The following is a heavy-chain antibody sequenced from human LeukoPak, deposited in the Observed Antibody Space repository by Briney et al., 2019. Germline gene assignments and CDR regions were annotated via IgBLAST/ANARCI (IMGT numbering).Heavy chain of an antibody. CDR2: ISYDGSNK. J-gene: IGHJ3*02. V-gene: IGHV3-30*04. D-gene: IGHD3-22*01. CDR3: ARGLTYYYDSSGYGDAFDI. CDR1: GFTFSSYA. Sequence: GGSLRLSCAASGFTFSSYAMHWVRQAPGKGLEWVAVISYDGSNKYYADSVKGRFTISRDNSKNTLYLQMNSLRAEDTAVYYCARGLTYYYDSSGYGDAFDIWGQGTMVTVSS.